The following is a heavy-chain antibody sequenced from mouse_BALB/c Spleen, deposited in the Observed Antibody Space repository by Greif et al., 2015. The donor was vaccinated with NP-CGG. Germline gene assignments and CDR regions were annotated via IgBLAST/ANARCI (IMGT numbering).Heavy chain of an antibody. Sequence: VQLVESGAELAKPGASVKMSCKASGYTFTSYWMHWVKQRPGQGLEWIGYINPSTGYTEYNQKFKDKATLTADKSSSTAYTQLSSLTSEDSTLYYCASSYYYGSIYYAMDYWGQGTSGTVSS. CDR2: INPSTGYT. V-gene: IGHV1-7*01. D-gene: IGHD1-1*01. J-gene: IGHJ4*01. CDR3: ASSYYYGSIYYAMDY. CDR1: GYTFTSYW.